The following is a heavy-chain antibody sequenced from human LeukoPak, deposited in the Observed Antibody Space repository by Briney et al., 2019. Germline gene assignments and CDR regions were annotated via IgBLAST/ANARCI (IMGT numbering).Heavy chain of an antibody. CDR2: IYYSGST. CDR3: ARDFRVGDPTIFGVAV. J-gene: IGHJ4*02. Sequence: PSETLSLTCTVSGGSISSYYWSWTRQPPGKGLEWIGYIYYSGSTNYNPSLKSRVTISVDTSKNQFSLRLSSVTAADTAVYYCARDFRVGDPTIFGVAVWGQGTLVTVSS. V-gene: IGHV4-59*12. D-gene: IGHD3-3*01. CDR1: GGSISSYY.